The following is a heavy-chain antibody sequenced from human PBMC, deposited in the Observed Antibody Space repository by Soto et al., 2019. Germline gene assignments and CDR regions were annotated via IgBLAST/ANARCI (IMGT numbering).Heavy chain of an antibody. V-gene: IGHV4-59*12. D-gene: IGHD2-8*02. CDR1: GGSISSYY. J-gene: IGHJ4*02. CDR2: IYYSGST. Sequence: PSETLSLTCTVSGGSISSYYWSWIRQPPGKGLEWIGYIYYSGSTNYNPPLKSRVTISVDTSKNQFSLKLTSVTAADPVVYYCARDKITGLFDYWGQGTRVTVS. CDR3: ARDKITGLFDY.